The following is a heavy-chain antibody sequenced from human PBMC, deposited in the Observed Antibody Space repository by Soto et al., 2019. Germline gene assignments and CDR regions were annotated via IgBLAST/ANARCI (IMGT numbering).Heavy chain of an antibody. J-gene: IGHJ4*02. V-gene: IGHV1-69*01. Sequence: QAQVVQAGAEVRKPGSSVKLSCKASEGTFNSYAIAWVRQAPGQGLEWMGGIIPYYNTLNYAQKFQDRVTITADDSTNTVYMELSSLRSDDTAVYFCASGSSRWYPYFFDSWAQGTLVTVSS. CDR3: ASGSSRWYPYFFDS. CDR2: IIPYYNTL. CDR1: EGTFNSYA. D-gene: IGHD6-13*01.